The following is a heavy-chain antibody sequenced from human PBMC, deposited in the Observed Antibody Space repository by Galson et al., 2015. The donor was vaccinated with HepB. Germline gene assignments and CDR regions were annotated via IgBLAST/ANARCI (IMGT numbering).Heavy chain of an antibody. CDR1: GYTFTSYY. CDR3: ARGGYYYDSSGYSGALHF. Sequence: SVKVSCKSSGYTFTSYYMHCVRQAPGQGLEWMGIINPSGGSTSYAQKFQGRVTMTRDTSTSTVYMELSSLRSEDTAVYYCARGGYYYDSSGYSGALHFWGQGTLVTVSS. V-gene: IGHV1-46*01. D-gene: IGHD3-22*01. J-gene: IGHJ4*02. CDR2: INPSGGST.